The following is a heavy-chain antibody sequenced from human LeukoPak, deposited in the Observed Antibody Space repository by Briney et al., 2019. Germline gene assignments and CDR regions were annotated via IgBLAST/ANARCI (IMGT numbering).Heavy chain of an antibody. V-gene: IGHV1-2*02. CDR2: INPNSGGT. D-gene: IGHD3-9*01. CDR3: ARGEGVYDILTGYLGY. Sequence: ASVKVSCKASGYTFTGYYMHWVRQAPGQGLEWMGWINPNSGGTNYAQKFQGRVTMTRDTSISTAYMELSRLRSDDTAAYYCARGEGVYDILTGYLGYWGQGTLVTVSS. J-gene: IGHJ4*02. CDR1: GYTFTGYY.